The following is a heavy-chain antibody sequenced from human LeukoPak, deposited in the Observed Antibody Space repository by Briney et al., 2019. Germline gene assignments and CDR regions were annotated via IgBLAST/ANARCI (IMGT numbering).Heavy chain of an antibody. Sequence: GGSLRLSCAASGFTFSDYGMHWVRQAPGKGLEWVAVIANDGRDKKYADSVRGRFTISRDNSKNTVYLQMNSLRAEDTAVFYCVKDMKIKAAGYYFDYWGQGALVTVSS. CDR1: GFTFSDYG. CDR3: VKDMKIKAAGYYFDY. V-gene: IGHV3-30*18. CDR2: IANDGRDK. D-gene: IGHD6-13*01. J-gene: IGHJ4*02.